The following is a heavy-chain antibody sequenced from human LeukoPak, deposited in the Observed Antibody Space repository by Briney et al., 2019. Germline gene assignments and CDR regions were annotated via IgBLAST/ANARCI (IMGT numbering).Heavy chain of an antibody. Sequence: GGSLRLSCAASGFSFSDYYMAWIRQAPGKGLEWVSYIGSSGNPKYYADSAKGRFTVSRDNAENSLFLQMNSLRVEDTAVYYCARDQSNQDLGTSNWFDPWGQGTLVTVSS. CDR2: IGSSGNPK. CDR3: ARDQSNQDLGTSNWFDP. V-gene: IGHV3-11*01. D-gene: IGHD3-16*01. J-gene: IGHJ5*02. CDR1: GFSFSDYY.